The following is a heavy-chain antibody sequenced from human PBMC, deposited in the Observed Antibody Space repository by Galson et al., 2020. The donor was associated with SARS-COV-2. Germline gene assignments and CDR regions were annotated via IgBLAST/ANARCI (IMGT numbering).Heavy chain of an antibody. D-gene: IGHD6-19*01. J-gene: IGHJ4*02. CDR3: AREGRDVGSGWYSDY. Sequence: ASVKVSCKASGYTFTNYGINWVRQAPGQGLEWMGWISAYRGNTQYAQKFEGRITMTTDASTTTAYMELWSLTSDDTAIYYCAREGRDVGSGWYSDYWGQGTLVTVSS. V-gene: IGHV1-18*01. CDR2: ISAYRGNT. CDR1: GYTFTNYG.